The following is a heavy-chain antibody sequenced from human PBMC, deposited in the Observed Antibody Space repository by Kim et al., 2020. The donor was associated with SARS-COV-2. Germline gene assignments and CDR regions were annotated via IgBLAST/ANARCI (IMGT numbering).Heavy chain of an antibody. CDR3: ARDSDFAWGLYGLDV. CDR2: ISGGATYT. J-gene: IGHJ6*02. D-gene: IGHD3-16*01. Sequence: GGSLRLSCAASGFTFSDYYMNWIRQAPGKGLEWISYISGGATYTHYADVVRGRFIVSRDNTKKSLSLHMNSLRADDTAVYFCARDSDFAWGLYGLDVWGQGTTVTVSS. CDR1: GFTFSDYY. V-gene: IGHV3-11*06.